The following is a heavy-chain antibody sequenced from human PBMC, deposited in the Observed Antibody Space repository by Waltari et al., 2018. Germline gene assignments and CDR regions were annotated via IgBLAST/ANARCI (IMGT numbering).Heavy chain of an antibody. CDR2: IHTSGSP. V-gene: IGHV4-30-4*08. D-gene: IGHD1-1*01. CDR3: ARAGQLSADALDL. CDR1: GASINSGHFY. J-gene: IGHJ3*01. Sequence: QVQLQESGPRLVRPTPTLSPPCSASGASINSGHFYWTWIRQPPGKGLEWIGHIHTSGSPHYNPSLKSRLSIPADTSRNQISLRLTSVTAADTAVYYCARAGQLSADALDLWGQGTVVSVSS.